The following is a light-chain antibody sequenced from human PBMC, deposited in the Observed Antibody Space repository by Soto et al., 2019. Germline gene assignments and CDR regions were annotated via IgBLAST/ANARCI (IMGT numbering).Light chain of an antibody. CDR2: EVS. CDR1: SSDVGGYNY. V-gene: IGLV2-8*01. Sequence: QPVLTQPPSASGSPGQSVTTSCTGTSSDVGGYNYVSWYQQHPGKAPKLMIYEVSKRPSGVPDRFSGSKSGNTASLTVSGLQAEDEADYCCSSYAGSNNFGVVFGGGTKLTVL. J-gene: IGLJ2*01. CDR3: SSYAGSNNFGVV.